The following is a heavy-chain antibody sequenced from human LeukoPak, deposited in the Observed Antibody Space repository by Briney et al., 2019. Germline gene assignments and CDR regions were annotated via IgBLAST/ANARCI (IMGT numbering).Heavy chain of an antibody. V-gene: IGHV3-48*03. Sequence: GGSLRLSCAASGFTFSSYEMNWVRQAPGKGLEWVSYISSSGSTIYYADSVKGRFTISRDNAKNSLYLQMNSLRAEDTAVYYCARPLGFYDSTFDYWGQGTLVTVSS. D-gene: IGHD3-22*01. J-gene: IGHJ4*02. CDR3: ARPLGFYDSTFDY. CDR2: ISSSGSTI. CDR1: GFTFSSYE.